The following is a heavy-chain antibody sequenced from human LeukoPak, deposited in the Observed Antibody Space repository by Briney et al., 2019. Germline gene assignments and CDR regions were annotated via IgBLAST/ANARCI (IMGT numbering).Heavy chain of an antibody. D-gene: IGHD6-25*01. V-gene: IGHV1-18*01. CDR1: GYIFTSYG. Sequence: ASVKVSCKASGYIFTSYGISWVRQAPGQGLEWMGWISAYNGNINYAQKLQGRVTMTTDTSTSTAYMELRSLRSEDTAVYYCAREAIAAGKNFDYWGQGTLVTISS. J-gene: IGHJ4*02. CDR3: AREAIAAGKNFDY. CDR2: ISAYNGNI.